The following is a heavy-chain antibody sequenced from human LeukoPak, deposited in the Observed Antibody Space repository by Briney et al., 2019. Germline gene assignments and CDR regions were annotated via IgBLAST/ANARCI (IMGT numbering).Heavy chain of an antibody. CDR2: ISSNGGST. Sequence: PGGSLRLSCAASGFTFSTYAMHWVRQAPGKGLECVSAISSNGGSTYYADSVKGRFTISRDNSKNTLYLQMGSLRAEDMAVYYCARGGTQAAALDYWGQGTLVTVSS. CDR1: GFTFSTYA. V-gene: IGHV3-64*02. CDR3: ARGGTQAAALDY. J-gene: IGHJ4*02. D-gene: IGHD6-13*01.